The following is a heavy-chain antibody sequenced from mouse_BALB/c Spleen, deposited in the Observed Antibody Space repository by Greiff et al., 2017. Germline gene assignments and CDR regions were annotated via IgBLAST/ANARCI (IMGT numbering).Heavy chain of an antibody. CDR2: INPSNGGT. J-gene: IGHJ3*01. D-gene: IGHD2-4*01. V-gene: IGHV1S81*02. Sequence: VQLQESGAELVKPGASVKLSCKASGYTFTSYYMYWVKQRPGQGLEWIGEINPSNGGTNFNEKFKSKATLTVDKSSSTAYMQLSSLTSEDSAVYYCTRGLDYDYDGWFAYWGQGTLVTVSA. CDR3: TRGLDYDYDGWFAY. CDR1: GYTFTSYY.